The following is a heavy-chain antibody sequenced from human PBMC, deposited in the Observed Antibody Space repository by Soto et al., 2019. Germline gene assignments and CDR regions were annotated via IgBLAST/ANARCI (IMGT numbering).Heavy chain of an antibody. Sequence: QVQLVESGGGVVQPGRSLRLSCAASGFTFSSYGMHWVRQAPGKGLEWVAVIWYDGSNKYYADSVKGRFTISRDNSKNTLYLQMNSLRAEDTAVYYCARESVADAFDIWGQGRMVTVSS. CDR1: GFTFSSYG. J-gene: IGHJ3*02. D-gene: IGHD6-19*01. CDR2: IWYDGSNK. V-gene: IGHV3-33*01. CDR3: ARESVADAFDI.